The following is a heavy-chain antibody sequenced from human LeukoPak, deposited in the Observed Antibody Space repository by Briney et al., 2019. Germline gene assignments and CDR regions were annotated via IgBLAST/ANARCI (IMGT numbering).Heavy chain of an antibody. V-gene: IGHV4-30-2*01. D-gene: IGHD3-10*01. J-gene: IGHJ6*02. CDR2: IYHSGST. CDR1: GGSISSGGYS. CDR3: ARDRGQYGMDV. Sequence: PSETLSLTCAVSGGSISSGGYSWSWIRQPPGKGLEWIGYIYHSGSTYYNPSLKSRVTISVDRSKNQFSLKLSSVTAADTAVYYCARDRGQYGMDVWGQGTTVTVSS.